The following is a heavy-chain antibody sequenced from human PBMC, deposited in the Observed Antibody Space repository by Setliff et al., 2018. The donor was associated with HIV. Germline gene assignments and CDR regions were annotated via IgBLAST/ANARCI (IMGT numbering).Heavy chain of an antibody. CDR3: ARVRLYNNALDY. CDR1: GFTVSTHY. D-gene: IGHD3-10*01. V-gene: IGHV3-66*02. J-gene: IGHJ4*02. CDR2: IYSGGDT. Sequence: PGGSLRLSCAASGFTVSTHYMSWVRQAPGKGLEWISTIYSGGDTYHADSVKGRVTLSRDNSKNTLYLQMNSLRPEDTAVYYCARVRLYNNALDYWGQGTLVTVSS.